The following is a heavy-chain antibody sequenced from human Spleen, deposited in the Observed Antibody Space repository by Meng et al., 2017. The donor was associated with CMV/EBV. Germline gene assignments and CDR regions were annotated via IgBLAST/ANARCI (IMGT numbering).Heavy chain of an antibody. Sequence: GESLKISCAASGFTFSSYTMNWVRQAPGKGLEWVASISLSSSHINYADSVKGRFTISRDNAKNSLYLQMNSLRAEDTAVYYCARGEWDIVVVPAAIGYDYWGQGTLVTVSS. V-gene: IGHV3-21*01. J-gene: IGHJ4*02. CDR3: ARGEWDIVVVPAAIGYDY. D-gene: IGHD2-2*02. CDR1: GFTFSSYT. CDR2: ISLSSSHI.